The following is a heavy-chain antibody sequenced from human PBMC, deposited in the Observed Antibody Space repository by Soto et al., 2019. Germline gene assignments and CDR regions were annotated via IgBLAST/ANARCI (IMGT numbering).Heavy chain of an antibody. CDR3: TTLTMIDDHNDY. J-gene: IGHJ4*02. V-gene: IGHV3-15*01. CDR1: GFTFINAW. D-gene: IGHD3-22*01. CDR2: IKSKTDGGTT. Sequence: EVQLVESGGGLVKPGGSLRLSCAASGFTFINAWMSWVRQAPGKGLEWVGRIKSKTDGGTTDYAAPVKGRFTISRDDSKTTLYLQMNSLRTDDTAVYYCTTLTMIDDHNDYWGQGTLVTVSS.